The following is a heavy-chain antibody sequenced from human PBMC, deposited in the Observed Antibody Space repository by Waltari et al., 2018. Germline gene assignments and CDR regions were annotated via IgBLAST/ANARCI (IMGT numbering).Heavy chain of an antibody. J-gene: IGHJ3*01. CDR2: VTSKPYGEAT. CDR1: GFTFGAYS. V-gene: IGHV3-49*04. CDR3: SRVSVFAFDV. Sequence: EVQVVESGGGLVQPGRSLGLSCATSGFTFGAYSMTWVRQAPGKGLEWVAFVTSKPYGEATEYAASVKGRFTVSRDDAEGIAYLQMNGLKPEDTAVYYCSRVSVFAFDVWGRGTMVTVSS.